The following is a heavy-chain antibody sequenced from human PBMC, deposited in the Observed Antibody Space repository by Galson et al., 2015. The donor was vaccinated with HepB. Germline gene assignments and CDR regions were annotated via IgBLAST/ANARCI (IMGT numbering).Heavy chain of an antibody. CDR1: GFTSSSNN. J-gene: IGHJ6*02. V-gene: IGHV3-33*08. Sequence: SLRLSCAASGFTSSSNNMHWVRQAPGKGLEWVAVIWLDGSNRYHADSVKGRFTISRDNSKNTLFLQMSSLRVEDTAVYYCARDKDDAMDVWGQGTTVTVSS. CDR3: ARDKDDAMDV. CDR2: IWLDGSNR. D-gene: IGHD2-15*01.